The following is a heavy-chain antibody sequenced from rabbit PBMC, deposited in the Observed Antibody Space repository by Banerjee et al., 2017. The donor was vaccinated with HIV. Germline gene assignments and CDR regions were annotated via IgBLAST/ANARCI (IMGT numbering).Heavy chain of an antibody. CDR3: VRRYTTYIGDDYANFDL. J-gene: IGHJ4*01. V-gene: IGHV1S40*01. D-gene: IGHD6-1*01. CDR2: IDGGSGGST. CDR1: GFSFSSGYG. Sequence: QSLEESGGDLVKPGASLTLTCTASGFSFSSGYGMCWVRQAPGKGLEWIAWIDGGSGGSTYYASWAKGRFTISKTSSTTVTLQMTSLTAADTATYFCVRRYTTYIGDDYANFDLWGPGTLVTVS.